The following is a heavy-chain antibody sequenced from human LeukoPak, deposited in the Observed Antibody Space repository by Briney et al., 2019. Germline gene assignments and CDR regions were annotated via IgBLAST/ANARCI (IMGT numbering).Heavy chain of an antibody. V-gene: IGHV3-74*01. J-gene: IGHJ3*02. D-gene: IGHD2-2*01. CDR3: ARAEDCSSTSCPRAFDI. CDR2: INTDGSST. Sequence: GGSLRLSCAASGFTFNTYWMHWVRQAPGKRLVWVSRINTDGSSTNYADSVKGRFTISRDNAENTLYLQMNSLRAEDTAVYYCARAEDCSSTSCPRAFDIWGQGTMVTVS. CDR1: GFTFNTYW.